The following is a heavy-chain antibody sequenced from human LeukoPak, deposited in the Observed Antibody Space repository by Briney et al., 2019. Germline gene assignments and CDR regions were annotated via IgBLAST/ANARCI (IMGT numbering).Heavy chain of an antibody. V-gene: IGHV3-30*18. Sequence: GSLRLSCAASGFTFSSYGMHWVRQAPGKGLEWVAVISYDGSNKYYADSVKGRFTISRDNSKNTLYLQMNSLRTEDTAVYYCAKVLQYSSSKIHYYYYYSMDVWGQGTTVTVSS. J-gene: IGHJ6*02. D-gene: IGHD6-6*01. CDR3: AKVLQYSSSKIHYYYYYSMDV. CDR1: GFTFSSYG. CDR2: ISYDGSNK.